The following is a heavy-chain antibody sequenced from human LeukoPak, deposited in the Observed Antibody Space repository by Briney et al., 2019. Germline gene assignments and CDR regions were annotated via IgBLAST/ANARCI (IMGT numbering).Heavy chain of an antibody. CDR3: AREGEGDCSSTSCYTRWFDP. Sequence: SETLSLTCTVSGGSISSYYWSWIRQPPGKGRGWIGNIFSSGSTNYYPSLKSRVTISVDTSKNQFSLKLSSVTAADTAVYYCAREGEGDCSSTSCYTRWFDPWGQGTLVTVSS. CDR2: IFSSGST. D-gene: IGHD2-2*02. CDR1: GGSISSYY. V-gene: IGHV4-59*01. J-gene: IGHJ5*02.